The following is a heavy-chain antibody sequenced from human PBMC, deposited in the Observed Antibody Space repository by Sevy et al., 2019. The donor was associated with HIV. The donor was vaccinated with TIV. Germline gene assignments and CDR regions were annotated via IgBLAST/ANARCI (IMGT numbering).Heavy chain of an antibody. Sequence: ASVKVSCKASGYRFTGYYMHWVRQAPGQGLEWMGWINPHSGGTNSAQKFQGRVTMTRDTSISTAYMERSRLRFDDTAVYYCARDAAIAAQGELDPWGQGTLVTVSS. V-gene: IGHV1-2*02. CDR1: GYRFTGYY. J-gene: IGHJ5*02. CDR2: INPHSGGT. D-gene: IGHD6-13*01. CDR3: ARDAAIAAQGELDP.